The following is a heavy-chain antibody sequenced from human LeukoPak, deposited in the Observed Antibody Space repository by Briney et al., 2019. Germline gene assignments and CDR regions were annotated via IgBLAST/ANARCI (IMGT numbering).Heavy chain of an antibody. V-gene: IGHV4-59*08. CDR1: GGSISSYY. CDR3: ARLQKIGRFGEKSYYYYYGMDV. J-gene: IGHJ6*02. CDR2: IYYSGSI. Sequence: PSETLSLTCTVSGGSISSYYWSWIRQPPGKGLEWIGYIYYSGSINYNPSLKSRVTISVDTSKNQFSLKLSSVTAADTAVYYCARLQKIGRFGEKSYYYYYGMDVWGQGTTVTVSS. D-gene: IGHD3-10*01.